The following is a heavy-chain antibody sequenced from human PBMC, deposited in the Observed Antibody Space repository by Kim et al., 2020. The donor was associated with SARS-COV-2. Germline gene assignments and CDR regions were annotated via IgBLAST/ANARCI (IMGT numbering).Heavy chain of an antibody. CDR1: GYTFTSYY. CDR3: ARVMIVGYYDSSGYRTQHALDDAFDI. D-gene: IGHD3-22*01. V-gene: IGHV1-46*01. J-gene: IGHJ3*02. Sequence: ASVKVSCKASGYTFTSYYMHWVRQAPGQGLEWMGIINPSGGRTSYAQKFQGRVTMTRDTSTSTVYMELSSLRSEDTAVYYCARVMIVGYYDSSGYRTQHALDDAFDIWGQGTMVTVSS. CDR2: INPSGGRT.